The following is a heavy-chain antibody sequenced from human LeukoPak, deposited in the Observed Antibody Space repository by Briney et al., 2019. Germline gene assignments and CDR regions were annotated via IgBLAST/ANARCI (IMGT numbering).Heavy chain of an antibody. D-gene: IGHD2-15*01. CDR3: AKAPVTSCRGAFCYPFDY. V-gene: IGHV3-53*01. CDR2: IYAGGSP. Sequence: GGSLRLSCAASGFTVRSSYMSWVRQAPGKGLEWVSVIYAGGSPEYADSAKGRFTISTDNSKNTLYLQMNSLRVEDTAVYYCAKAPVTSCRGAFCYPFDYWGQGTLVTVSS. CDR1: GFTVRSSY. J-gene: IGHJ4*02.